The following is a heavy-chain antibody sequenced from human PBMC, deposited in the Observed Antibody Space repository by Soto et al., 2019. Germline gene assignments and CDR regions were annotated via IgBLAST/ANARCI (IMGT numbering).Heavy chain of an antibody. CDR2: ISGSGGST. J-gene: IGHJ4*02. CDR3: AKALYSGYDPPYFDY. Sequence: EGSLRLSCAASGFTFSSYAMSWVRQAPGKGLEWVSAISGSGGSTYYADSVKGRFTISRDNSKNTLYLQMNSLRAEDTAVYYCAKALYSGYDPPYFDYWGQGTLVTVSS. D-gene: IGHD5-12*01. V-gene: IGHV3-23*01. CDR1: GFTFSSYA.